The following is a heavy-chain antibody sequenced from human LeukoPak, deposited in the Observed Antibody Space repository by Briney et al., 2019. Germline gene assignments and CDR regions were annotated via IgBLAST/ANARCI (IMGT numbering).Heavy chain of an antibody. CDR1: GFTFSGSA. V-gene: IGHV3-73*01. J-gene: IGHJ3*02. D-gene: IGHD2-21*02. Sequence: GGSLRLSCAASGFTFSGSAMHWVRQASGKGLEWVGRIRSKANSYATAYAASVKGRFTISRDDSKNTAYLQMNSLKTEDTAVYYCTRPLITYCGGDCYALDAFDIWGQGAMVTVSS. CDR2: IRSKANSYAT. CDR3: TRPLITYCGGDCYALDAFDI.